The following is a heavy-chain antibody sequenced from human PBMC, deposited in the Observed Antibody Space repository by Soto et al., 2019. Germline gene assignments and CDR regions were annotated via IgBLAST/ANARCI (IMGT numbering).Heavy chain of an antibody. CDR3: VRGRVVTATLKYYFDY. J-gene: IGHJ4*02. CDR2: IYYSGST. V-gene: IGHV4-31*03. Sequence: QVQLQESGPGLVKPSQTLSLTCTVSGGSISSGGYYWSWIRQHPGKGLEWIGYIYYSGSTYYNPSLKSRVTISVDTSKNQFSLKLSSVTAADTAVYYCVRGRVVTATLKYYFDYWGQGTLVTVSS. CDR1: GGSISSGGYY. D-gene: IGHD2-21*02.